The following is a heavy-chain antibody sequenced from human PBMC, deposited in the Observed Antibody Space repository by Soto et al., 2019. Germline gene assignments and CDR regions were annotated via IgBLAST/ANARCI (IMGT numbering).Heavy chain of an antibody. Sequence: GASVKVSCKASGGTFGSYAISWVRQAPGQGLEWMGGIIPIFGTANYAQKFQGRVTITADESTSTAYMELSSLRSEDTAVYYCARDNYYGSGSYYRTDYYYYYGMDVWGQGTTVTVSS. CDR3: ARDNYYGSGSYYRTDYYYYYGMDV. CDR1: GGTFGSYA. D-gene: IGHD3-10*01. V-gene: IGHV1-69*13. CDR2: IIPIFGTA. J-gene: IGHJ6*02.